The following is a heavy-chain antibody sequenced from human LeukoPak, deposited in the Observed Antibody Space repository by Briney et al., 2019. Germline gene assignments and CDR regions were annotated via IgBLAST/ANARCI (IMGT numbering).Heavy chain of an antibody. CDR1: GYTFTGYY. V-gene: IGHV1-2*02. Sequence: ASVTVSCKASGYTFTGYYMHWVRQAPGQGLEWMGWINPNSGGTNYAQKFQGRVTMTRDTSISTAYMELSRLRSDDTAVYYCAREGRWLRFRWFDPWGQGTLVTVSS. CDR2: INPNSGGT. CDR3: AREGRWLRFRWFDP. D-gene: IGHD5-12*01. J-gene: IGHJ5*02.